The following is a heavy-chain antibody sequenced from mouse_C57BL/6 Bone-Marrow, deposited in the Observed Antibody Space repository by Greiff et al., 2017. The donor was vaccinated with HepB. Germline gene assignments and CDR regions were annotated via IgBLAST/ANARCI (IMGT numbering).Heavy chain of an antibody. CDR1: GYTFTDYY. CDR3: AREGNGLPWFAY. J-gene: IGHJ3*01. Sequence: EVKLQESGPVLVKPGASVKMSCKASGYTFTDYYMNWVKQSHGKSLEWIGVINPYNGGTSYNQKFKGKATLTVDKSSSTAYMELNSLTSEDSAVYYCAREGNGLPWFAYWGQGTLVTVSA. V-gene: IGHV1-19*01. CDR2: INPYNGGT. D-gene: IGHD2-2*01.